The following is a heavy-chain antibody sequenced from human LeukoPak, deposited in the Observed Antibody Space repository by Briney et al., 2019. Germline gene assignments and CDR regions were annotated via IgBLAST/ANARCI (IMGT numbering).Heavy chain of an antibody. D-gene: IGHD1-26*01. Sequence: GGSLRLSCAAPGFTVGSNYMSWVRQAPGKGLEWVSIMSSGGTTSYADSVKGRFTISRDNSRNTLYLQMNSLRAEDTAVYYCATRGAPGYYYGMDVWGQGTTVTVSS. CDR3: ATRGAPGYYYGMDV. CDR2: MSSGGTT. CDR1: GFTVGSNY. J-gene: IGHJ6*02. V-gene: IGHV3-66*01.